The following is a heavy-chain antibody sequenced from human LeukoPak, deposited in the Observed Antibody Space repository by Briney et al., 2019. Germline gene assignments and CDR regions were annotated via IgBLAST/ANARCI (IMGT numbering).Heavy chain of an antibody. V-gene: IGHV3-11*01. CDR3: VRDGRHCTGDCYYDY. CDR1: GFTFNDYY. J-gene: IGHJ4*02. CDR2: ISSSGYTI. D-gene: IGHD2-21*02. Sequence: PGGSLRLSCAASGFTFNDYYMSWIRQAPGKELEWVSYISSSGYTIYYADSVKGRFTISRDNAKNSLYLQMNSLRAEDTAVYYCVRDGRHCTGDCYYDYWGRGILVTVSP.